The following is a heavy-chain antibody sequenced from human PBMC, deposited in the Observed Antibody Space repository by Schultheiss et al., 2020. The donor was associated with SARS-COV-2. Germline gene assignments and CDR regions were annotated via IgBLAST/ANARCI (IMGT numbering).Heavy chain of an antibody. D-gene: IGHD2-21*02. CDR2: IYYSGST. CDR1: GGSISAYS. V-gene: IGHV4-31*03. J-gene: IGHJ5*02. Sequence: SETLSLTCTVSGGSISAYSWSWIRQHPGKGLEWIGYIYYSGSTYYNPSLKSRVTISVDTSKNQFSLKLSSVTAADTAVYYCARMGDCGGDCYATWGQGTLVTVSS. CDR3: ARMGDCGGDCYAT.